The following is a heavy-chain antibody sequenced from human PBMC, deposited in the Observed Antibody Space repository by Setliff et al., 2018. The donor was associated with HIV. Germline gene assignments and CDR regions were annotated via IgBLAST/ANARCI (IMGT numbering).Heavy chain of an antibody. V-gene: IGHV4-38-2*02. CDR2: INDSGST. CDR1: GFSISSDYY. CDR3: ARSYDSSPHFDY. D-gene: IGHD3-22*01. Sequence: SETLSLTCTVSGFSISSDYYWGWIRQPPGKGLEWIGSINDSGSTYNNPSLKSRITISVDTSKNQFSLKLSSVTAADTAVYYCARSYDSSPHFDYWGQGTLVTVSS. J-gene: IGHJ4*02.